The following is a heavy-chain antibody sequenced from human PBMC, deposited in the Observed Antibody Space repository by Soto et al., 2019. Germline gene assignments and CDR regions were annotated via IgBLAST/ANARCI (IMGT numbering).Heavy chain of an antibody. CDR1: GFTFSSYW. CDR2: INSDGSGT. Sequence: GGSLRLSCAASGFTFSSYWMHWVRQAPGKGLVWVSHINSDGSGTNYADSVKGRFTISRDNAKNTLYLQMNSLRAEDTAVYYCASATDCSSTSCPHDGFDIWGQGTMVTVSS. D-gene: IGHD2-2*01. CDR3: ASATDCSSTSCPHDGFDI. V-gene: IGHV3-74*01. J-gene: IGHJ3*02.